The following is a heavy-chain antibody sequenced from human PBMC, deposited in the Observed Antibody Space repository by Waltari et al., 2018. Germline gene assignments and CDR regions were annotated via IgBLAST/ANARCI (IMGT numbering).Heavy chain of an antibody. J-gene: IGHJ4*02. CDR3: ARAHPRLSDYFDY. CDR2: IIPSFGTA. V-gene: IGHV1-69*12. Sequence: QVQLVQSGAEVKKPGSSVKVSCKASGGTFSSYAISWVRQAPGQGLEWMGVIIPSFGTANYEQKFQGRVTITADESTSTAYMELSSLRSEDTAVYYCARAHPRLSDYFDYWGQGTLVTVSS. CDR1: GGTFSSYA.